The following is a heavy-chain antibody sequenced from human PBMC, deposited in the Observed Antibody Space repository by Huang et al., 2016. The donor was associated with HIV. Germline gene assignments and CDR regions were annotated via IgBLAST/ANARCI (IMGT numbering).Heavy chain of an antibody. Sequence: EGQLVESGGRLVKPGGSLRLACAASGFTFSDAWMNWVRQAPGKGREWVGRIKSKSDGGRKDYAAPVRGRFTISREDSEDTLFLQMNSLKSEDTAVYYCSSGYYGLDVWGPGTTVTVSS. CDR3: SSGYYGLDV. V-gene: IGHV3-15*01. CDR2: IKSKSDGGRK. J-gene: IGHJ6*02. CDR1: GFTFSDAW.